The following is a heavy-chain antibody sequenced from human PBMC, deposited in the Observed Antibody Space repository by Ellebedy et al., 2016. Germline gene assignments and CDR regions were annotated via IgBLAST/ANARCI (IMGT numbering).Heavy chain of an antibody. CDR2: TSYDGSNT. D-gene: IGHD2-15*01. J-gene: IGHJ6*02. V-gene: IGHV3-30*18. Sequence: GGSLRLSXVVSGFTFSSYGMHWVRQAPGKGLEWVAVTSYDGSNTHYADSVKGRFTISRDNSKNTLYLQMNSLRAEDTAVYYCAKCGVVAATVHYYYYYGMDVWGQGTTVTVSS. CDR1: GFTFSSYG. CDR3: AKCGVVAATVHYYYYYGMDV.